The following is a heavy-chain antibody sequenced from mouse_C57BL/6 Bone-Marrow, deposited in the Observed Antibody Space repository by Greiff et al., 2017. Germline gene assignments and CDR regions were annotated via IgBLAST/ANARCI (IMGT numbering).Heavy chain of an antibody. CDR3: ANYGSSYGVYWYFDV. CDR1: GFSLTSYG. V-gene: IGHV2-4*01. Sequence: VQLQQSGPGLVQPSQSLSITCTVSGFSLTSYGVHWVRQPPGKGLEWLGVIWSGGSTDYNAAFISRLSISKDNSKGQVFFKMNSLQADDTAIYYCANYGSSYGVYWYFDVWGTGTTVTVSS. J-gene: IGHJ1*03. D-gene: IGHD1-1*01. CDR2: IWSGGST.